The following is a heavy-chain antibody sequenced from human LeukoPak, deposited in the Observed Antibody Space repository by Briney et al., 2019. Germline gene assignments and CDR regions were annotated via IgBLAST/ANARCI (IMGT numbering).Heavy chain of an antibody. D-gene: IGHD4-17*01. Sequence: GGSLRLSCAASGFTVSSNYMSWVRQAPGKGQEWVSVIYSGGSTYYADSVKGRFTISRHNSKNTLYLQMNSLRAEDTAVYYCARDSTVGYYYGMDVWGQGTTVTVSS. CDR3: ARDSTVGYYYGMDV. J-gene: IGHJ6*02. CDR2: IYSGGST. CDR1: GFTVSSNY. V-gene: IGHV3-53*04.